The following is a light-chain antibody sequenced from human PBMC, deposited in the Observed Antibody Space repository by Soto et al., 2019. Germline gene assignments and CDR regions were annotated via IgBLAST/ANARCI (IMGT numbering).Light chain of an antibody. CDR1: QTIRSY. CDR3: QQRSSWPPFT. CDR2: DAS. Sequence: DIVLTQSPATLSLSPGESATLSCRASQTIRSYLAWHQQKPGQAPRLLIYDASKRAPGIPARFSGSGSGTDFTLTISSLEPEDFAIYYCQQRSSWPPFTFGPGTKWISN. J-gene: IGKJ3*01. V-gene: IGKV3-11*01.